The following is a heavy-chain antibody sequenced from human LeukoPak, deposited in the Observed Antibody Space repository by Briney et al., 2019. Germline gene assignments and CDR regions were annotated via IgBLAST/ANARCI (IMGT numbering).Heavy chain of an antibody. J-gene: IGHJ6*04. D-gene: IGHD2-15*01. V-gene: IGHV3-74*01. Sequence: TGGSLRLSCAASGFTFSSYWMHWVRQAPGKGLVWVSRINTDGSSTSYADSVKGRFTISRDNAKNTLCLQMNSLRAEDTAVYYCTRDWWVPVSGDVWGKGTTVTVSS. CDR1: GFTFSSYW. CDR3: TRDWWVPVSGDV. CDR2: INTDGSST.